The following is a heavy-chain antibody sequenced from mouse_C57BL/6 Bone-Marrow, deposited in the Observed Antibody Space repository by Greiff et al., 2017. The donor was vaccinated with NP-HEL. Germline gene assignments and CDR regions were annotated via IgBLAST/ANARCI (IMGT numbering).Heavy chain of an antibody. CDR3: ARSGYSKNPPYWYFDV. J-gene: IGHJ1*03. CDR1: GYSFTDYN. CDR2: INPNYGTT. D-gene: IGHD2-5*01. Sequence: VQLQQSGPELVKPGASVKISCKASGYSFTDYNMNWVKQSNGKSLEWIGVINPNYGTTSYNQKFKGKATLTVDQSSSTAYMQLNSLTSEDNAVYYCARSGYSKNPPYWYFDVWGTGTTVTVSS. V-gene: IGHV1-39*01.